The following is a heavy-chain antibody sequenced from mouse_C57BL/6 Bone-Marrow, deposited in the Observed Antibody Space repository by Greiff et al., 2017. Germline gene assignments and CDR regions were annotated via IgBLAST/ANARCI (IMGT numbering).Heavy chain of an antibody. Sequence: VQLQQSGPELVKPGASVKISCKASGYSFTDYNMNWVKQSNGKSLEWIGVINPNYGTTSYNQKLKGTATLTVDQSSSTAYMQLNSLTSEDSEFYYCAIDTTVVSEGFAYWGQGTLVTVSA. CDR1: GYSFTDYN. D-gene: IGHD1-1*01. CDR3: AIDTTVVSEGFAY. V-gene: IGHV1-39*01. CDR2: INPNYGTT. J-gene: IGHJ3*01.